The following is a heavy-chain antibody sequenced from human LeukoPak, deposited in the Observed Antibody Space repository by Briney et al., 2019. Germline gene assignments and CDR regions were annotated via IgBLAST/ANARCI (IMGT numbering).Heavy chain of an antibody. J-gene: IGHJ4*02. CDR3: AKFSYGFYKYVDY. Sequence: GGSLRPSCAASGFIFKNYYMSWVRQTPDKGLEWVSVIYSGGSTYYADSVKGRFTISRDNSKNTVSLEMNSLGAEDTAVYYCAKFSYGFYKYVDYWGQGTLVAVSS. CDR1: GFIFKNYY. CDR2: IYSGGST. V-gene: IGHV3-66*01. D-gene: IGHD3-9*01.